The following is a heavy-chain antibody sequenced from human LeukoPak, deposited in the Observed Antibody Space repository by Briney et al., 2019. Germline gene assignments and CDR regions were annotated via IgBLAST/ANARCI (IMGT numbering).Heavy chain of an antibody. CDR2: IIPIFGTA. J-gene: IGHJ6*02. D-gene: IGHD3-3*01. V-gene: IGHV1-69*13. Sequence: ASVKVSCKASGGTFISYAISWVRQAPGQGLEWMGGIIPIFGTANYAQKFQGRVTITADESTSTAYMELSSLRSEDTAVYYCAASITIFGVVYYYYGMDVWGQGTTVTVSS. CDR1: GGTFISYA. CDR3: AASITIFGVVYYYYGMDV.